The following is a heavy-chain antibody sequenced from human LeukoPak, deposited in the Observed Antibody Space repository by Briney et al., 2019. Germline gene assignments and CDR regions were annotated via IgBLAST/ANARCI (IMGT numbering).Heavy chain of an antibody. Sequence: ASVKVSCKASGYTFTSYDINWLRQATGQGPEWMGWINPDSGNTGYAQKFQGRVTISRDTSINTAYMDLSSLRSEDSAVYYCARGAIWNARTFDLWGQGTMVAVSS. V-gene: IGHV1-8*03. CDR2: INPDSGNT. D-gene: IGHD1-1*01. CDR3: ARGAIWNARTFDL. CDR1: GYTFTSYD. J-gene: IGHJ3*01.